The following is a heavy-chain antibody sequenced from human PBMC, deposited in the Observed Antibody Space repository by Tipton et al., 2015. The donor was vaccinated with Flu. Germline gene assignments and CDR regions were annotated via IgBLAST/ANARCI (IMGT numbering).Heavy chain of an antibody. CDR2: VYKGGIT. J-gene: IGHJ1*01. CDR1: GGSISSYY. Sequence: GLVKPSETLTLTCSVLGGSISSYYWSWIRQSPGKGLEWLGYVYKGGITSYKPSFQSRVTISADSSAGHLSLQLTSVTAADSAFYFCTRGLGYVSGRLRIAVEIWGQGTPVIVSS. D-gene: IGHD6-19*01. V-gene: IGHV4-59*01. CDR3: TRGLGYVSGRLRIAVEI.